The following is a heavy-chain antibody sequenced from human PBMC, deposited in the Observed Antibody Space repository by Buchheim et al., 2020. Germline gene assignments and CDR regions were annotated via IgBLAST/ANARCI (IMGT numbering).Heavy chain of an antibody. CDR3: ARDSSYQLDYFDY. V-gene: IGHV3-30-3*01. J-gene: IGHJ4*02. D-gene: IGHD2-2*01. Sequence: QVQLVESGGGVVQPGRSLRLSCAASGFTFSSYAMHWVRQAPGKGLEWVAVISYDGSNKYYADSVKGRFTISRDNSKNTLYLQMNSLRAEDTAVYYCARDSSYQLDYFDYWGQGTL. CDR2: ISYDGSNK. CDR1: GFTFSSYA.